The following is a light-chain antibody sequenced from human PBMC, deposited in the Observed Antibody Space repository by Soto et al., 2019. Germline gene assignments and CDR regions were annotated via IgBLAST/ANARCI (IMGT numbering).Light chain of an antibody. CDR1: QSLLHSNGNMY. CDR3: MQRLEFPLT. CDR2: TVS. Sequence: DIVMTQSPLSLPVTPGEPASISCRSSQSLLHSNGNMYLDWYVQKPGQSPQLLIYTVSYRAPGVPDRFSGIGSGTDFTLKISRVEVDDVGVYYCMQRLEFPLTFGGGTKVDIK. V-gene: IGKV2-40*01. J-gene: IGKJ4*01.